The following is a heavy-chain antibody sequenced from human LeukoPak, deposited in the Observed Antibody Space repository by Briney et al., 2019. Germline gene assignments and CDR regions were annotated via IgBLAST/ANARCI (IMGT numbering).Heavy chain of an antibody. Sequence: GGSLRLSCAASGFTINDNYMTWVRQPPGKGLDWVSFIYTDGTTVYADSVKGRFTLSRDDSKNILFLQINSLRAEDTAVYYCARATQLWESKHFYYYYYLDVWGKGTTVTVSS. V-gene: IGHV3-53*01. J-gene: IGHJ6*03. CDR2: IYTDGTT. D-gene: IGHD3-16*01. CDR1: GFTINDNY. CDR3: ARATQLWESKHFYYYYYLDV.